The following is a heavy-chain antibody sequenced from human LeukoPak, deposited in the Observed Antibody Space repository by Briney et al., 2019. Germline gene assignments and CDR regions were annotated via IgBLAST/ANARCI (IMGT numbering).Heavy chain of an antibody. J-gene: IGHJ6*03. D-gene: IGHD6-6*01. Sequence: GASVKVSCKASGYTFTGYYMHWVRQAPGQGLEWMGWISAYNGNTNYAQKLQGRVTMTTDTSTSTAYMELRSLRSDDPAVYYCARDTPSIAARTMDVWGKGTTVTVSS. V-gene: IGHV1-18*04. CDR3: ARDTPSIAARTMDV. CDR2: ISAYNGNT. CDR1: GYTFTGYY.